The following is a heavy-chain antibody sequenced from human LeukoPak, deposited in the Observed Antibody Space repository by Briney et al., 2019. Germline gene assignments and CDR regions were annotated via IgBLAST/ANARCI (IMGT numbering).Heavy chain of an antibody. J-gene: IGHJ4*02. Sequence: PGGSLRLSCAASGFSFNTYTMHWVRQTPGKGLEWVAFISSFVPPISYADSVKGRFTISRDYSKTSLYLEMNSLRLDDSGVYYCARTHYDTVTDYYGHFDLWGQGTLVTVTS. CDR1: GFSFNTYT. CDR3: ARTHYDTVTDYYGHFDL. V-gene: IGHV3-30-3*01. D-gene: IGHD3-9*01. CDR2: ISSFVPPI.